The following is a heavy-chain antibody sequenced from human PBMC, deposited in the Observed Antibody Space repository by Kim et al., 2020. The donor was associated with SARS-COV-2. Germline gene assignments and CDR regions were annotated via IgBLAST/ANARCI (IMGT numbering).Heavy chain of an antibody. CDR2: ISDDGSSK. D-gene: IGHD3-10*01. CDR3: AKEAGSGSYYAWTYYYYGMDV. J-gene: IGHJ6*02. CDR1: GFTFSSYG. Sequence: GGSLRLSCAASGFTFSSYGMHWVRQAPGKGLEWVSVISDDGSSKYYADSVKGRFTISRDNSKNTLYLQMNSLRAEDTAVYYCAKEAGSGSYYAWTYYYYGMDVWGQGTTVTVSS. V-gene: IGHV3-30*18.